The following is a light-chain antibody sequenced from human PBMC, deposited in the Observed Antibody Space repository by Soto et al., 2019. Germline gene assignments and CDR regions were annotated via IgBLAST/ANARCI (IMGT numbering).Light chain of an antibody. Sequence: QSVLTQPPSVSAAPGHKVTISCSGSTSNVGNNYVSWYQQLPGTAPKLLIYENTKRPSGIPDRFSASKSGTSATLGITGLQTGDEADYYCGTWDTSLSAGVFGGGTKVTVL. CDR3: GTWDTSLSAGV. CDR2: ENT. V-gene: IGLV1-51*02. J-gene: IGLJ2*01. CDR1: TSNVGNNY.